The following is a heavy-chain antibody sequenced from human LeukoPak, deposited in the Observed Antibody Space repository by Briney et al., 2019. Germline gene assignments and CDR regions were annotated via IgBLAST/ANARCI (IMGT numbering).Heavy chain of an antibody. D-gene: IGHD1-26*01. CDR2: ISINGGST. CDR1: GFTFSSYA. V-gene: IGHV3-64D*06. CDR3: RGWGYAFDI. J-gene: IGHJ3*02. Sequence: GGSLRLSCSASGFTFSSYAMHWVCPAPGKGLEYVSAISINGGSTYYADSVKGRFTISRDNSKNTLYLQMSSLRAGDTAVYYCRGWGYAFDIWGQGTMVTVSS.